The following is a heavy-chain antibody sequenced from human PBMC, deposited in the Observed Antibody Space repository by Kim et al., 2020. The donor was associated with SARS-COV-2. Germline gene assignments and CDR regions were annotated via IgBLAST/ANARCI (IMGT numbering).Heavy chain of an antibody. CDR3: ARGYSSSWYILSFDY. J-gene: IGHJ4*02. D-gene: IGHD6-13*01. Sequence: PSLKSRVTISVDTSKTQFSLKLSSVTAADTAVYYCARGYSSSWYILSFDYWGQGTLVTVSS. V-gene: IGHV4-34*01.